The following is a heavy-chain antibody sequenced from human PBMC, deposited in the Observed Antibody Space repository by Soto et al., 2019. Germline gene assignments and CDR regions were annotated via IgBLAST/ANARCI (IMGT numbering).Heavy chain of an antibody. CDR3: ERGGPEMATRDDYFDY. D-gene: IGHD5-12*01. CDR1: GGTFSSYA. Sequence: QVQLVQSGAEVKKPGSSVKVSCKASGGTFSSYAISWVRQAPGQGLEWMGGIIPIFRTATYAQKFQGRVTMTADESTSNAYMELSSLRSEDTAVYYCERGGPEMATRDDYFDYWGQGTLVTVSS. V-gene: IGHV1-69*01. J-gene: IGHJ4*02. CDR2: IIPIFRTA.